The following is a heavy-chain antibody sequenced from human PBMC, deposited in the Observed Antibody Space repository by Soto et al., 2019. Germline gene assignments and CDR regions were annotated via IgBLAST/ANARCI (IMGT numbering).Heavy chain of an antibody. CDR2: IRNKTNNYAT. CDR3: PRSIVGATTLDY. CDR1: GFTFSGSA. Sequence: EVQLVESGGGLVQPGGSLKLSCAASGFTFSGSAMHWVRQVSGKGLEWVGRIRNKTNNYATAYAASVKGRFTISRDDSKNTAYLQMNSLKTEDTAVYYCPRSIVGATTLDYWGQGTLVTVSS. J-gene: IGHJ4*02. D-gene: IGHD1-26*01. V-gene: IGHV3-73*01.